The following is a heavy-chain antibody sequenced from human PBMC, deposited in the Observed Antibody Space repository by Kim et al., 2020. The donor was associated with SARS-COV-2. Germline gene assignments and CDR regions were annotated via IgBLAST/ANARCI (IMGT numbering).Heavy chain of an antibody. D-gene: IGHD3-10*01. CDR1: GGSISSSSYY. CDR2: IYYSGST. J-gene: IGHJ6*02. V-gene: IGHV4-39*01. Sequence: SETLSLTCTVSGGSISSSSYYWGWIRQPPGKGLEWIGSIYYSGSTYYNPSLKSRVTISVDTSKNQFSLKLSSVTAADTAVYYCAFQWGYGSGSILGMDVWGQGTTVTVSS. CDR3: AFQWGYGSGSILGMDV.